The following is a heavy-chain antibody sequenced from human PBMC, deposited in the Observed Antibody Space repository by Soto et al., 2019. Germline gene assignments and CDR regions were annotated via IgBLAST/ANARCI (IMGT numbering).Heavy chain of an antibody. J-gene: IGHJ5*02. V-gene: IGHV1-18*01. CDR2: ISAYNGNR. D-gene: IGHD6-13*01. CDR3: ARYVRSRWTKWFEH. CDR1: GYSCTRYG. Sequence: ASLDGSWKASGYSCTRYGRSGGRDAPGQGLEWMGWISAYNGNRNYAQKLKGRVTMTKDTSTSTAYMELRSLRSDDTAVYYCARYVRSRWTKWFEHCGKATMVNVSS.